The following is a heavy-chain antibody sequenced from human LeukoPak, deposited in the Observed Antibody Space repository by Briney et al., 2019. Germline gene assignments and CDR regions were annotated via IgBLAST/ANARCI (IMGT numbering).Heavy chain of an antibody. D-gene: IGHD5-18*01. CDR2: IYYSGST. CDR3: ARQGYSYGYYYFDY. CDR1: GGSISSYY. J-gene: IGHJ4*02. V-gene: IGHV4-59*08. Sequence: SETLSLTCTVSGGSISSYYWSWIRQPPGKGLGWIGYIYYSGSTNYNPSLKSRVTISVDTSKNQFSLKLSSVTAADTAVYYCARQGYSYGYYYFDYWGQGTLVTVSS.